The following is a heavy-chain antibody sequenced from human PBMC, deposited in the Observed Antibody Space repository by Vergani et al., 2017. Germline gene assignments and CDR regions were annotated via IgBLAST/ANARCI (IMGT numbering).Heavy chain of an antibody. CDR2: ISSSGSTI. Sequence: EVQLVESGGGLVQPGGSLRLSCAASGFTFSSYEMNWVRQAPGKGLEWVSYISSSGSTIYYADSVKGRFTISRDNAKNSLYLQMNSLRAEDTAFYYCAKDLTGTHTPFYLDYWGQGILVTVSS. J-gene: IGHJ4*02. V-gene: IGHV3-48*03. CDR1: GFTFSSYE. CDR3: AKDLTGTHTPFYLDY. D-gene: IGHD6-13*01.